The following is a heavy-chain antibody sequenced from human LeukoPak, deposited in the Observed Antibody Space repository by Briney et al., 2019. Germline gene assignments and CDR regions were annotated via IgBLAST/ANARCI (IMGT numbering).Heavy chain of an antibody. Sequence: SETLSLTYTVSGGSISSYYWSWIRQPPGKGLEWIGYIYYSGSTNYNPSLKSRVTISVDTSKNQFSLKLSSVTAADTAVYYCARGVAVATTPMDYWGQGTLVTVSS. D-gene: IGHD6-19*01. CDR2: IYYSGST. V-gene: IGHV4-59*01. J-gene: IGHJ4*02. CDR1: GGSISSYY. CDR3: ARGVAVATTPMDY.